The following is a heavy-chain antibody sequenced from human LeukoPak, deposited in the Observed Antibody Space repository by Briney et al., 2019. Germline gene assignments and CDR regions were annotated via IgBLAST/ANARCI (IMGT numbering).Heavy chain of an antibody. Sequence: GGSLRLSCAASGFTFTSYVMTWVRQAPGKGLEWVSTVSGSGAYTDYADSVKGRFTVSRDNSKNMLYLQMNSLRAEDTAVYYCAKDRYCSGGSCYGLDYWGQGTLVTVSS. D-gene: IGHD2-15*01. CDR1: GFTFTSYV. V-gene: IGHV3-23*01. CDR2: VSGSGAYT. CDR3: AKDRYCSGGSCYGLDY. J-gene: IGHJ4*02.